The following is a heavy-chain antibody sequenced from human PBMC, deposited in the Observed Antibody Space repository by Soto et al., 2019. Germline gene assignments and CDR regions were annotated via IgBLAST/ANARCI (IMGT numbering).Heavy chain of an antibody. D-gene: IGHD6-13*01. V-gene: IGHV5-51*01. CDR3: ARSPRSSPYFDY. CDR2: IYPGDHET. CDR1: GYTFSNFW. Sequence: GESLKLSCHCSGYTFSNFWIGWVRQLPGKGLEWMGVIYPGDHETRYSPSFRGKVTISADKSVNTAYLQWITLEASDSAVYFCARSPRSSPYFDYWGQGALVTVSS. J-gene: IGHJ4*02.